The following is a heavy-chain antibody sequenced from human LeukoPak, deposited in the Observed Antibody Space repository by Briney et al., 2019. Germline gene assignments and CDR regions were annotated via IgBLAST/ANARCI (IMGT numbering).Heavy chain of an antibody. Sequence: PSETPSLTCTVSGGSISSYYWSWIRQPPGKGLEWIGYIYYSGSTNYNPSLKSRVTISVDTSKNQFSLKLSSVTAADTAVYYCARVPYSSSWAYYYYMDVWGKGTTVTVSS. J-gene: IGHJ6*03. V-gene: IGHV4-59*01. D-gene: IGHD6-13*01. CDR1: GGSISSYY. CDR3: ARVPYSSSWAYYYYMDV. CDR2: IYYSGST.